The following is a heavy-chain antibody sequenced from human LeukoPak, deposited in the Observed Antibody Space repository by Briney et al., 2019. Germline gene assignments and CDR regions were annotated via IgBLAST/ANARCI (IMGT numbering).Heavy chain of an antibody. CDR3: ARGPMFFGVAYCDY. CDR2: IYTSGST. D-gene: IGHD3-3*01. CDR1: GGSISSYY. V-gene: IGHV4-4*07. Sequence: SETLSLTCTVSGGSISSYYWSWIRQPAGKGLEWIGRIYTSGSTNYNPSLKSRVTMSVDTSKNQFSLKLSSVTAADTVVYYCARGPMFFGVAYCDYWGQGTLVTVSS. J-gene: IGHJ4*02.